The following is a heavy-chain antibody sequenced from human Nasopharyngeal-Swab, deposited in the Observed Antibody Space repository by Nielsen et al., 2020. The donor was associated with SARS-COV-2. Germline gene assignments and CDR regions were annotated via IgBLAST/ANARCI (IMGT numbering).Heavy chain of an antibody. V-gene: IGHV1-46*01. J-gene: IGHJ6*02. CDR2: INPSGGST. CDR1: GYTFTSYY. Sequence: ASVKVSCKASGYTFTSYYMHGVRQAPGQGLEWMGIINPSGGSTSYAQKFQGRVTMTRDTSTSTVYMELSSLRSEDTAVYYCARAGALTMVRGLHRANEYGMDVWGQGTTVTVSS. CDR3: ARAGALTMVRGLHRANEYGMDV. D-gene: IGHD3-10*01.